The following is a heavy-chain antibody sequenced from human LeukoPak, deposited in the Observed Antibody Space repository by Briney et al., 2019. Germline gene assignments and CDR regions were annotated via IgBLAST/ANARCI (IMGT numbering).Heavy chain of an antibody. D-gene: IGHD2-15*01. Sequence: AGGSLRLSCAASGFTVSSNYMSWVRQAPGKGLEWVSVIYSGGNTQYADSVKGRFTISRDNSKNTLYLQINSLRAEDTAVYYCARFRLGGYWGQGTLVTVSS. J-gene: IGHJ4*02. CDR3: ARFRLGGY. V-gene: IGHV3-66*01. CDR2: IYSGGNT. CDR1: GFTVSSNY.